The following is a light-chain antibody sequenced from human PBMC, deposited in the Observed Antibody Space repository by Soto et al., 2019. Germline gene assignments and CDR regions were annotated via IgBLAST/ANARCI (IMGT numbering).Light chain of an antibody. Sequence: AIQVPQSPSSLSASVGDRVTITCRASQGVSSALAGYQQKPGNPPKVLIYDGSGLQSGVPLRFPGSGSGTEFTLTITGLQPEDFRTYYCQHCQRHPFTYGQETRLQIK. V-gene: IGKV1-13*02. CDR2: DGS. CDR3: QHCQRHPFT. CDR1: QGVSSA. J-gene: IGKJ5*01.